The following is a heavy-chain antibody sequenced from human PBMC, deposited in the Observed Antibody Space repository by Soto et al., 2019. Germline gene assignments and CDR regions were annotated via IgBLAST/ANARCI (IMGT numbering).Heavy chain of an antibody. CDR1: GGSISNGGYY. J-gene: IGHJ4*02. D-gene: IGHD6-19*01. CDR2: IYYSGST. V-gene: IGHV4-31*03. Sequence: PSETLSLTCTVSGGSISNGGYYWSWIRQHPGKGLEWIGYIYYSGSTYYNPSLKSRVTISVDTSKNQFSLKLTSVTAADTAVYYCARVSGWYYFDYWGQGTLVTVSS. CDR3: ARVSGWYYFDY.